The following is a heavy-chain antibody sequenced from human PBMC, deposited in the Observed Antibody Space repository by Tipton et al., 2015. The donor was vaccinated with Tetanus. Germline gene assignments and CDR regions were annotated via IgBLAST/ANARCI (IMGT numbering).Heavy chain of an antibody. Sequence: SLRLSCAASGFTFSSYGMHWVRQAPGKGLEWVAVIWYDGSNKYYADSVKGRFTISRDNSKNTLYLQMNSLRAEDTAVYYCAREEGRQLARANWFDPWGQGTLVTVSS. D-gene: IGHD6-13*01. CDR3: AREEGRQLARANWFDP. CDR2: IWYDGSNK. CDR1: GFTFSSYG. J-gene: IGHJ5*02. V-gene: IGHV3-33*01.